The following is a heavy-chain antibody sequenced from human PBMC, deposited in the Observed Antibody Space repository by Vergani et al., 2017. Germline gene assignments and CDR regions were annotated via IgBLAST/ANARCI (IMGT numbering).Heavy chain of an antibody. V-gene: IGHV3-73*01. D-gene: IGHD3-10*01. CDR2: IRSKANSYAT. Sequence: EVQLVESGGSLVHPGGSLRLSCAASGFTFSGSAMHWVRQASGKGLEWVGRIRSKANSYATAYAASVKGRFTISRDDSKNTAYLQLSSLGTDDTAIYFCSAQTQSCHDYWGQGTLVAVSS. J-gene: IGHJ4*02. CDR1: GFTFSGSA. CDR3: SAQTQSCHDY.